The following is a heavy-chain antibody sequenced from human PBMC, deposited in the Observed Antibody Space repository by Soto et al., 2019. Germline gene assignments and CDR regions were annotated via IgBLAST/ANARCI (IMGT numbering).Heavy chain of an antibody. J-gene: IGHJ4*02. D-gene: IGHD5-12*01. Sequence: SVKVSCKASGGTFSSYSISCGRQAPGQGLEWMGGIIPILGTANYAQKFQGRVTITADESTSTGYMELSSLRSEDTAVYYCARGPRWLQLSWGQGTLVTVSS. CDR1: GGTFSSYS. V-gene: IGHV1-69*13. CDR2: IIPILGTA. CDR3: ARGPRWLQLS.